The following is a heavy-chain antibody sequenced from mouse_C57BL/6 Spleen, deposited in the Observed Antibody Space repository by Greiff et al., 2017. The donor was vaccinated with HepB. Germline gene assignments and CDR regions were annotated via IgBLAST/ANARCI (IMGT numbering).Heavy chain of an antibody. CDR1: GFTFSDYG. J-gene: IGHJ2*01. CDR2: ISSGSSTI. CDR3: ARGNYGSSDYFDY. V-gene: IGHV5-17*01. Sequence: DVKLVESGGGLVKPGGSLKLSCAASGFTFSDYGMHWVRQAPEKGLEWVAYISSGSSTIYYADTVKGRFTISRDNAKNTLFLQMTSLRSEDTAMYYCARGNYGSSDYFDYWGQGTTLTVSS. D-gene: IGHD1-1*01.